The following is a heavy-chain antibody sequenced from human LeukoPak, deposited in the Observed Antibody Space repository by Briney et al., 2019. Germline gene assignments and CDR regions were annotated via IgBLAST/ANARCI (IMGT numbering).Heavy chain of an antibody. CDR1: GFTFDDYA. CDR3: AKVFYYDSSGSDY. Sequence: GGSLRLSCAASGFTFDDYAMHWVRQAPGKGLEWVSGISWNSGSIGYADSVKGRFTISRDNSKNTLYLQMNSLRAEDTAVYYCAKVFYYDSSGSDYWGQGTLVTVSS. J-gene: IGHJ4*02. CDR2: ISWNSGSI. D-gene: IGHD3-22*01. V-gene: IGHV3-9*01.